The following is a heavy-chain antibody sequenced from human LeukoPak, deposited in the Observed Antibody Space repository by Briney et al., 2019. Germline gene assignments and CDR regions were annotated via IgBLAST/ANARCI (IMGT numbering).Heavy chain of an antibody. CDR1: GYTFTGYY. V-gene: IGHV1-2*02. Sequence: GASVKVSCKASGYTFTGYYMHWVRQAPGQGLEWMGWINPNSGGTNYAQKFQGRVTMTRDTSISTAYMELSRLRSDNTAVYYCARASRGWYEGYFDYWGQGTLVTVSS. CDR3: ARASRGWYEGYFDY. J-gene: IGHJ4*02. D-gene: IGHD6-19*01. CDR2: INPNSGGT.